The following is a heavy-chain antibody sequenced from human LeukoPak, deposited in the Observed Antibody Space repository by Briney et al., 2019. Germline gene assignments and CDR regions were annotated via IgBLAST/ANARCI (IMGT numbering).Heavy chain of an antibody. J-gene: IGHJ6*03. D-gene: IGHD3-16*01. CDR1: GGTFSSYA. V-gene: IGHV1-69*13. Sequence: SVKVSCKASGGTFSSYAISWVRQAPGQGLEWMGGIIPIFGTANYAQKFQGRVTITADESTSTAYMELSSLRSEDTAVYYCAIHGGDPDLNYYMDVWGKGTTVTISS. CDR3: AIHGGDPDLNYYMDV. CDR2: IIPIFGTA.